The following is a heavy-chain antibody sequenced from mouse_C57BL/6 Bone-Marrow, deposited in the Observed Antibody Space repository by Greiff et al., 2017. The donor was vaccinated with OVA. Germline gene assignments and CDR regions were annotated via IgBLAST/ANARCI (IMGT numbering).Heavy chain of an antibody. J-gene: IGHJ4*01. Sequence: QVQLQQPGAELVKPGASVKMSCKASGYTFTSYWLTWVKQRPGQGLEWIGDIYPGRGSTNYNEKFKSKATLTVVTSSSTAYMQLSSLTSEDSAVYYCARGRLYSYYAMDYWGQGTSVTVSS. CDR3: ARGRLYSYYAMDY. V-gene: IGHV1-55*01. D-gene: IGHD2-3*01. CDR1: GYTFTSYW. CDR2: IYPGRGST.